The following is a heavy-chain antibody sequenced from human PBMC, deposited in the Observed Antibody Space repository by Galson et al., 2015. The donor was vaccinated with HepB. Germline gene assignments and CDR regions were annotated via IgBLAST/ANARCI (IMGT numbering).Heavy chain of an antibody. CDR2: IKSKTDGGTT. CDR1: GFTFSNAW. J-gene: IGHJ4*02. V-gene: IGHV3-15*01. Sequence: SLRLSCAASGFTFSNAWMSWVRQAPGKGLEWVGRIKSKTDGGTTDYAAPVKGRFTISRDDSKNTLYLQMNSLKTEDTAVYYCTTERVGSLWFGELLSHRPFDYWGQGTLVTVSS. D-gene: IGHD3-10*01. CDR3: TTERVGSLWFGELLSHRPFDY.